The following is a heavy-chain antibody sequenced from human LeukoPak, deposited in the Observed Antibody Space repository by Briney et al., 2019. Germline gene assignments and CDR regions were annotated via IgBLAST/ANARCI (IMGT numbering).Heavy chain of an antibody. CDR2: MNPNSGNT. CDR3: ALYYDYVWGSYRHPYFDY. J-gene: IGHJ4*02. CDR1: GYTFTSYD. Sequence: ASVKVSCKASGYTFTSYDINWVRQATGQGREWMVLMNPNSGNTGYAQKFQGRVTMTGNTSISTAYMELSSLRSEDTAVYYCALYYDYVWGSYRHPYFDYWGQGTLVTVSS. V-gene: IGHV1-8*01. D-gene: IGHD3-16*02.